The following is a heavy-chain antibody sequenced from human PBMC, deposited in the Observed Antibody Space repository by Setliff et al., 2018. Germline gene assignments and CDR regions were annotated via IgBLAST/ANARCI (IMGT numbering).Heavy chain of an antibody. J-gene: IGHJ6*02. V-gene: IGHV4-39*01. CDR1: GDSISSGSYY. CDR3: ARHRGYSSPSLEYYYYGLNV. D-gene: IGHD3-22*01. Sequence: SETLSLTCTVSGDSISSGSYYWTWIRQPPGKGLEWLGTLSDSGSTYYNPSFKGRVTISEHSSQTQFFLELSSVTAADTAVYYCARHRGYSSPSLEYYYYGLNVCGQGTTVTVSS. CDR2: LSDSGST.